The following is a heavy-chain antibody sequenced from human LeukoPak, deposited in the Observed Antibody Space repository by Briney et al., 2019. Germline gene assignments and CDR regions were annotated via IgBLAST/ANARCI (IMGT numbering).Heavy chain of an antibody. D-gene: IGHD1/OR15-1a*01. V-gene: IGHV1-24*01. CDR2: FDPEDGET. J-gene: IGHJ4*02. CDR1: GYTLTELS. CDR3: ARDRGEHDY. Sequence: ASVKVSCKVSGYTLTELSMHWVRQAPGKGLEWMGGFDPEDGETIYAQKFQGRVTMTRDTSTSTVYMELSSLRSEDTAVYYCARDRGEHDYWGQGTLVTVSS.